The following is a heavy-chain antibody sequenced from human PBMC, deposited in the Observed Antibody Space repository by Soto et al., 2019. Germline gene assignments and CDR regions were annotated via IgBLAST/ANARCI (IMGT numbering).Heavy chain of an antibody. CDR3: GGGYYFGDY. Sequence: QVQLVESGGGVVQPGRSLRLSCAASGFTFSSYGMHWVRQAPGKGLEWVATISYDGSNKYYADSVKGRFTISRDNSKNTLYVQMNNLRADDTAVYYCGGGYYFGDYCGQGTLVTVSS. V-gene: IGHV3-30*03. D-gene: IGHD3-10*01. CDR1: GFTFSSYG. CDR2: ISYDGSNK. J-gene: IGHJ4*02.